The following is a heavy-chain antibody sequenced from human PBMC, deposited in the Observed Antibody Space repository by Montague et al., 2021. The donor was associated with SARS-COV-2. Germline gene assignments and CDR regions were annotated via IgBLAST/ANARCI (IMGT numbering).Heavy chain of an antibody. CDR1: GFTFSSYW. D-gene: IGHD3-10*01. V-gene: IGHV3-7*03. Sequence: SLRLSCAASGFTFSSYWMSWVRQAPGKGLEWVANIKQDGSEKYYVDSVKSRFTISRDNAKNSLYPQMNSLRAEDTAVYYCARVWFGELLPNDYWGQGTLVTVSS. CDR3: ARVWFGELLPNDY. CDR2: IKQDGSEK. J-gene: IGHJ4*02.